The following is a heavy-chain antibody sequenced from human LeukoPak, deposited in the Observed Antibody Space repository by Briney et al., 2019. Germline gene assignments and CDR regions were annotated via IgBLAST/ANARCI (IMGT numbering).Heavy chain of an antibody. V-gene: IGHV5-51*01. CDR2: INPSDSDT. J-gene: IGHJ4*02. Sequence: GESLKIPCQGPGYSFTSHWIAWVRQMPGKGLEWMGIINPSDSDTRYSPSFQGQVTISVDKSITTAYLQWSSLKASDTAMYYCARRYCSGGTCYYFDYWGQGALVTASS. D-gene: IGHD2-15*01. CDR3: ARRYCSGGTCYYFDY. CDR1: GYSFTSHW.